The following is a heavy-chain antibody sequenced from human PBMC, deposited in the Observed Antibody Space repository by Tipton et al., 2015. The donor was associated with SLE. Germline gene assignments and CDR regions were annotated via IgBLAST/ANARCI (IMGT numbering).Heavy chain of an antibody. D-gene: IGHD2-15*01. CDR3: PKEGEYCGGGRCYSSYFDY. CDR1: GFSFSGYG. V-gene: IGHV3-30*02. Sequence: GSLRLSCAASGFSFSGYGMHWVRQAPGKGLEWVAFIRYDGSKTHYADSVKGRFTISRDNSKNTVDLQMNSLRLEDTAVYYCPKEGEYCGGGRCYSSYFDYWGQGTLVTVSS. J-gene: IGHJ4*02. CDR2: IRYDGSKT.